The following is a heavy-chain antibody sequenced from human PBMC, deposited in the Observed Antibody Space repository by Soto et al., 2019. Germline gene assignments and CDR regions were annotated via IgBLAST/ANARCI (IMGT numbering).Heavy chain of an antibody. J-gene: IGHJ6*03. CDR3: ARVLRDYPFYYYYMDV. CDR2: IYYSGST. D-gene: IGHD3-10*01. Sequence: SETLSLTCTVSSGSISSRSYFWTWIRRPPGKGLEWIGNIYYSGSTYYNPSLKSRVTISVDTSKNQFSLKLISVTAADTAVYYCARVLRDYPFYYYYMDVWGTGTTVTVSS. CDR1: SGSISSRSYF. V-gene: IGHV4-39*01.